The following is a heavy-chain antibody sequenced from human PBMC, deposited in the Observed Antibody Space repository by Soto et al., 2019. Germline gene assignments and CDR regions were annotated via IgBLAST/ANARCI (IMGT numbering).Heavy chain of an antibody. Sequence: EVQLVESGGGLVQPGGSLRLSCIASGFTFNDYWMHWVRQAPGKGLVWVSRLNSDGSSGYYGESMKGLFTISRDNAKNTLYLQMNSLRDEDTAVYYCARGPTYKYGMDVWCQGTTVNV. V-gene: IGHV3-74*01. CDR3: ARGPTYKYGMDV. CDR1: GFTFNDYW. CDR2: LNSDGSSG. D-gene: IGHD1-20*01. J-gene: IGHJ6*02.